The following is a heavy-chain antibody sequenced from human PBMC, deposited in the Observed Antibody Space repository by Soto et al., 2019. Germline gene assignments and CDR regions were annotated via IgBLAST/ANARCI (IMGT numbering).Heavy chain of an antibody. CDR2: ISGSGDST. J-gene: IGHJ4*01. CDR1: GFTFSNYA. V-gene: IGHV3-23*01. D-gene: IGHD2-15*01. Sequence: EVQLLDSGGGLVQPGGSLRLSCAASGFTFSNYAMNWVRQAPGKGLEWVSVISGSGDSTYYADSVKGRFTISRDNSKNTLYLQMNSLRAEDTAVYYCARRGPGSYFDYWGHGTLVTVSS. CDR3: ARRGPGSYFDY.